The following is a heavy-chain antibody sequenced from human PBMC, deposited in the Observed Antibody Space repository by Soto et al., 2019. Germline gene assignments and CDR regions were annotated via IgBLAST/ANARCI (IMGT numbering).Heavy chain of an antibody. CDR1: GGSFSGYY. CDR2: INHSGST. D-gene: IGHD3-10*01. V-gene: IGHV4-34*01. J-gene: IGHJ6*02. Sequence: SETLSLTCAVYGGSFSGYYWSWIRQPPGKGLEWIGEINHSGSTNYNPSLESRVTISVDTSKNQFSLKLSSVTAADTAVYYCARGLLLWFGARAYYYYYGMDVWGQGTTVTVSS. CDR3: ARGLLLWFGARAYYYYYGMDV.